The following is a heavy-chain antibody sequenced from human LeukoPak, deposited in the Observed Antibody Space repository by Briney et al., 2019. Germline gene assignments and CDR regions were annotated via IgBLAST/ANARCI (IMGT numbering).Heavy chain of an antibody. CDR3: ARFRLYYFDY. Sequence: PSETLSLTCTVSGGSISSYYWSWIRQPPGKGLEWIGYIYYSRSTNYNPSLKSRVTISVDTSKNQFSLKLSSVTAADTAVYYCARFRLYYFDYWGQGTLVTVSS. CDR2: IYYSRST. J-gene: IGHJ4*02. CDR1: GGSISSYY. V-gene: IGHV4-59*01.